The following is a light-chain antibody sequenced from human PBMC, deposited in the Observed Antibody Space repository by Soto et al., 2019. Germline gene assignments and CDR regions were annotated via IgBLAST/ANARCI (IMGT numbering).Light chain of an antibody. J-gene: IGLJ2*01. CDR1: SSDVGGYHY. Sequence: QSPLTQPASVSGSPGQSITISCTGTSSDVGGYHYVSWYQQPPGKAPKLMIYDVSNRPSGVSNRFFGSKSGNTASLTISGLEDEDEADYYCSSYTSSSTLVVFGGGTKLTVL. V-gene: IGLV2-14*01. CDR2: DVS. CDR3: SSYTSSSTLVV.